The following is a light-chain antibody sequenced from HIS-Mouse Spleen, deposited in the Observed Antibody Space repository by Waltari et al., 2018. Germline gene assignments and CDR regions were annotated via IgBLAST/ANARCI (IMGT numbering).Light chain of an antibody. J-gene: IGKJ2*01. CDR3: QQYNSYSLYT. V-gene: IGKV1-5*03. Sequence: IQMTQSPSTLSASVGDRVTITCRASQSISSWLAWYQQKPGKAPKVLIYKASSLESGVPSRLSGSGSGTEFTLTISSLQPDDFATYYCQQYNSYSLYTFGQGTKLEIK. CDR1: QSISSW. CDR2: KAS.